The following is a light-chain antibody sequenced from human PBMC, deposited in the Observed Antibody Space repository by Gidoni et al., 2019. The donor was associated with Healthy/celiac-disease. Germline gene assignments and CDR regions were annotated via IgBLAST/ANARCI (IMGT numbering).Light chain of an antibody. CDR1: QSLLHSNGYNY. J-gene: IGKJ3*01. CDR3: MQALQTPPGT. Sequence: DIVMTQSPLSLPVTPGEPASISCRSSQSLLHSNGYNYLDWYLQKPGQSPQLLIYLGSHRASGVPDRFSGSGSGTDFTLKISRVEAEDVGVYYCMQALQTPPGTFGPGTKVDIK. V-gene: IGKV2-28*01. CDR2: LGS.